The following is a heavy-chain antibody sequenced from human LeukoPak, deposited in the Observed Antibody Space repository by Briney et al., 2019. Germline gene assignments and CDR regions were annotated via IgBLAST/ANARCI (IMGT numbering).Heavy chain of an antibody. J-gene: IGHJ4*02. Sequence: SETLSLTCAVSGGSISSSNWWGWVRQPPGKGLEWIGEIHHSGSTNYSPSLKSRVTMLVDKSKNQFSLILHSVTAADTAVYYCGRDQLGVSYTPVNYWGQGTLVTVSS. CDR1: GGSISSSNW. CDR2: IHHSGST. CDR3: GRDQLGVSYTPVNY. D-gene: IGHD3-16*01. V-gene: IGHV4-4*02.